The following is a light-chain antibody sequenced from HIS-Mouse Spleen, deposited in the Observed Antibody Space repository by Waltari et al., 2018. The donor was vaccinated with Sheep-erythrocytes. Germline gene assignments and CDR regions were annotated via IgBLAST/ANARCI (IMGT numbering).Light chain of an antibody. J-gene: IGLJ1*01. CDR3: CSYAGSYNHV. CDR1: SSDVGSYNL. V-gene: IGLV2-23*02. CDR2: DVS. Sequence: QSALTQPASVSGSPGQSITIPCTGPSSDVGSYNLVSWYQQHPGKAPKLMIYDVSKRPSGVPDRFSGSKSGNTASLTISGLQAEDEADYYCCSYAGSYNHVFATGTKVTVL.